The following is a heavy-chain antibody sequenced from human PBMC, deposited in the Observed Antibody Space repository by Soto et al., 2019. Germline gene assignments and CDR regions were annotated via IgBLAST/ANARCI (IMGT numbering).Heavy chain of an antibody. CDR1: GFTFSSYG. D-gene: IGHD2-2*01. Sequence: GGSLRLSCAASGFTFSSYGMHWVRQAPGKGLEWVAVISYDGSNKYYADSVKGRFTISRDNSKNTLYLQMNSLRAEDTAVYYCAKVLSPSRGYCSSTSCPNYYYYYGMDVWGQGTTVTVSS. V-gene: IGHV3-30*18. J-gene: IGHJ6*02. CDR3: AKVLSPSRGYCSSTSCPNYYYYYGMDV. CDR2: ISYDGSNK.